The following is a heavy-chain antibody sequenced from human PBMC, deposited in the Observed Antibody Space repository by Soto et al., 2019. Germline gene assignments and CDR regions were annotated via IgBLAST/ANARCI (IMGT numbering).Heavy chain of an antibody. V-gene: IGHV1-69*13. CDR2: IIPIFGTA. CDR1: GGTFSSYA. D-gene: IGHD6-19*01. Sequence: SVKVSCKASGGTFSSYAISWVRQAPGQGLEWMGGIIPIFGTANYAQKFQGRVTITADESTSTAYMELSSLRSEDTAVYYCARGLTIAVADPYYFDYWGQGTLVTVSS. J-gene: IGHJ4*02. CDR3: ARGLTIAVADPYYFDY.